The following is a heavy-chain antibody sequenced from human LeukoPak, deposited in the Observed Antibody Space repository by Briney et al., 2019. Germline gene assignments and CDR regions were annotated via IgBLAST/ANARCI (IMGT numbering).Heavy chain of an antibody. CDR3: AREMYYDFWSGPRVRWFDP. V-gene: IGHV3-11*04. D-gene: IGHD3-3*01. Sequence: GGSLRLSCAASGLTFSDYYMSWIRQAPGKGLEWVSYISSSGSTIYYADSVKGRFTISRDNAKNSLYLQMNSLRAEDTAVYYCAREMYYDFWSGPRVRWFDPWGQGTLVTVSS. CDR2: ISSSGSTI. CDR1: GLTFSDYY. J-gene: IGHJ5*02.